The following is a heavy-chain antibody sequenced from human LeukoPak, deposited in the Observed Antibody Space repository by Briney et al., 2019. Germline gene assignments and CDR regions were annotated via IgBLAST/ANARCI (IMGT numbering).Heavy chain of an antibody. D-gene: IGHD1-26*01. CDR1: GFTFSSYG. CDR3: ATSRIVGAQLDY. CDR2: ISGSGSST. V-gene: IGHV3-23*01. J-gene: IGHJ4*02. Sequence: QPGGSLRLSCAASGFTFSSYGMSWVRQAPGKGLEWVSLISGSGSSTYYADSVKGRFTISRDNSKNTLYLQMNSLRAEDTAVYYCATSRIVGAQLDYWGQGTLVTVSS.